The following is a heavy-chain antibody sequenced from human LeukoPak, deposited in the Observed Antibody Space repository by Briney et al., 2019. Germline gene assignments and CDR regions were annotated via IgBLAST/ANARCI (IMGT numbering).Heavy chain of an antibody. V-gene: IGHV1-2*02. D-gene: IGHD3-9*01. J-gene: IGHJ5*02. CDR3: ARDYYFDWSNLNNWFDP. CDR2: INPNSGGT. CDR1: GYTFTSYY. Sequence: GASVKVSCKASGYTFTSYYMHWVRQAPGQGLEWMGWINPNSGGTNYAQKFQGRVTMTRDTSISTAYMELSRLRSDDTAVYYCARDYYFDWSNLNNWFDPWGQGTLVTVSS.